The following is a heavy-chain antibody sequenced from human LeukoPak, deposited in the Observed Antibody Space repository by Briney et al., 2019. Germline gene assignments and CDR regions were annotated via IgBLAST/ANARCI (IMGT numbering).Heavy chain of an antibody. CDR3: ARFLIGTKYYFEY. V-gene: IGHV1-2*02. CDR1: GYTFSDYY. D-gene: IGHD1-7*01. CDR2: INPKNGDT. Sequence: ASVKVSCKASGYTFSDYYIHWVRQAPGHGLEWMGWINPKNGDTVYAQRFQGRVTMTRDTSISTAYMELSRLSFDDTAVYYCARFLIGTKYYFEYWGQGTLVTVSS. J-gene: IGHJ4*02.